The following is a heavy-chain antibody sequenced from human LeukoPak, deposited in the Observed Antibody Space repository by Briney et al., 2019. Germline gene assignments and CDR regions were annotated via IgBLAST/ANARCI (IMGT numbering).Heavy chain of an antibody. J-gene: IGHJ6*03. V-gene: IGHV3-30*01. D-gene: IGHD3-10*01. CDR2: ISYDGSNK. Sequence: PGGSLRLSCAASGFTFSSYAMHWVRQAPGKGLEWVAVISYDGSNKYYADSVKGRFTISRDNSKNTLYLQMNSLRAEDTAVYYCARVAPPYYYGSGSYYRGWDYYYYYYMDVWGKGTTVTVSS. CDR1: GFTFSSYA. CDR3: ARVAPPYYYGSGSYYRGWDYYYYYYMDV.